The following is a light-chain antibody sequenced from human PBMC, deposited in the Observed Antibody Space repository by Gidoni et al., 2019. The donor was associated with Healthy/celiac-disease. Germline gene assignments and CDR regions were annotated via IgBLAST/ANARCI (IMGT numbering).Light chain of an antibody. CDR2: KAS. CDR3: QQYNSYSIT. J-gene: IGKJ5*01. CDR1: QSISSW. V-gene: IGKV1-5*03. Sequence: DIQMTQSPSTLSASVGDRVTITCRASQSISSWLAWYQQKPGKAPKLLIYKASSLESGVPSRFSGSGSGTEFTLTISSLQPDDFATYYCQQYNSYSITFGQXTRLEIK.